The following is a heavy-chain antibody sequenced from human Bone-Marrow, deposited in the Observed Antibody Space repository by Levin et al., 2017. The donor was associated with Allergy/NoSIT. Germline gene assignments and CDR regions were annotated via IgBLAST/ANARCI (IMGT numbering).Heavy chain of an antibody. D-gene: IGHD6-19*01. V-gene: IGHV3-23*01. CDR3: AKEGLAVAGYYFDS. CDR1: GFTFSSYA. CDR2: ISGSGTIT. J-gene: IGHJ4*02. Sequence: GGSLRLSCAASGFTFSSYAMSWVRQAPGKGLEWDSSISGSGTITHYAESVKGRFTISRDISKNMLHLQMNSLRAEDTAIYFCAKEGLAVAGYYFDSWGQGTLVTVSS.